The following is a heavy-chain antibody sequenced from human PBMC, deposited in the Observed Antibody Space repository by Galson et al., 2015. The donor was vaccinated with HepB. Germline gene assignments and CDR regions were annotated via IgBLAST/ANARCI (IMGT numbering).Heavy chain of an antibody. J-gene: IGHJ3*02. Sequence: SLRLSCAASGFTFSSYAMHWVRQAPGEGLEWVAVISNDGSNKYYADSVKGRFTISRDNSKNTLYLQMNSLRAEDTAVYYCARDHVIPATHSSDISRQGTMVTVSS. V-gene: IGHV3-30-3*01. D-gene: IGHD2-21*01. CDR3: ARDHVIPATHSSDI. CDR1: GFTFSSYA. CDR2: ISNDGSNK.